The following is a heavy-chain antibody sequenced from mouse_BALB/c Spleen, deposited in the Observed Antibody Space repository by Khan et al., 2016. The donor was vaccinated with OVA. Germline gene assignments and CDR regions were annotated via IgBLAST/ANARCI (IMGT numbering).Heavy chain of an antibody. CDR1: DYTFTSYD. J-gene: IGHJ4*01. D-gene: IGHD1-1*01. Sequence: QVQLQQPGAELVKPGASVNLSCKASDYTFTSYDINWVRQGPEQGLEWIGWIFPGNGNIKYNEKFKGKATLTTDKSSTTAYMQLSRLTSEDSAVYFYTRGRDYGSNPLMDYWGQGTSVTVSS. V-gene: IGHV1S56*01. CDR2: IFPGNGNI. CDR3: TRGRDYGSNPLMDY.